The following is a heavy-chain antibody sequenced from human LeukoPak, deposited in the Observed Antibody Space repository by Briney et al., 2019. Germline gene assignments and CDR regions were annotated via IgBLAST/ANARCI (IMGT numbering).Heavy chain of an antibody. V-gene: IGHV3-23*01. CDR1: GFTFSSYA. D-gene: IGHD6-13*01. CDR2: ISGSGGST. CDR3: ARDSSSWIMGNWFDP. J-gene: IGHJ5*02. Sequence: PGGSLRLSCAASGFTFSSYAMSWVRQAPGKGLEWVSAISGSGGSTYYADSVKGRFTISRDNSKNTLYLQMNSLRAEDTAVYYCARDSSSWIMGNWFDPWGQGTLVTVSS.